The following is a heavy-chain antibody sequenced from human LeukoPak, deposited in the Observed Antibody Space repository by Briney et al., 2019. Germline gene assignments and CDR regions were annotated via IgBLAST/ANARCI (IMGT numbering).Heavy chain of an antibody. Sequence: PSETLSLTCTVSGGSISSSSYYWGWIRQPPGKGLEWIGSIYYSGSTYYNPSLKSRVTISVDTSKNQFSLKLSSVTAADTAVYYCARVTVKYYGDYYFDYWGQGTLVTVSS. D-gene: IGHD4-17*01. CDR1: GGSISSSSYY. J-gene: IGHJ4*02. V-gene: IGHV4-39*07. CDR3: ARVTVKYYGDYYFDY. CDR2: IYYSGST.